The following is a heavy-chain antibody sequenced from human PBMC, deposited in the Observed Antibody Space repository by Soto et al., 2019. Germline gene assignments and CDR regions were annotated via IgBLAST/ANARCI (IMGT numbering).Heavy chain of an antibody. J-gene: IGHJ4*02. Sequence: SETLSLTCTVSCGTLTRGGYNCTWIRQHPGKGLEWIGDLYHSGSTCYNPSLKSRVTISPDASWTQFSLNLSSLTAADTAVYYCARETTGGDFHYWCQGIPVTVSS. V-gene: IGHV4-31*03. CDR3: ARETTGGDFHY. CDR2: LYHSGST. D-gene: IGHD3-10*01. CDR1: CGTLTRGGYN.